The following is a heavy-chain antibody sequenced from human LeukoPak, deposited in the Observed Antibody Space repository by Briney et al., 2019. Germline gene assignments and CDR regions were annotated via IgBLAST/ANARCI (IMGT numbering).Heavy chain of an antibody. Sequence: SETLSLTCTVSGGSISSSAYHWGWIRQPPGKGLEWIGSIHIGGSTYYNPSLKSRVTISVDTSKNQFSLKLSSVTAADTAVYYCARHRRSGSYYRWFDPWGQGTLVTVSS. CDR3: ARHRRSGSYYRWFDP. CDR2: IHIGGST. D-gene: IGHD1-26*01. V-gene: IGHV4-39*01. J-gene: IGHJ5*02. CDR1: GGSISSSAYH.